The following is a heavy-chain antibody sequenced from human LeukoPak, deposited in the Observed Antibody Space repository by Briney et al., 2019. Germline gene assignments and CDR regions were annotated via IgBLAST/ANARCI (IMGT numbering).Heavy chain of an antibody. CDR1: GYSISSGYY. CDR3: AISSGGYSYGLDY. CDR2: IYHSGST. Sequence: SETLSLTCDVSGYSISSGYYWGWIRQPPGKGLEWIGSIYHSGSTYYNPSLKSRVTISVDTSKNLFSLKLSSVTAADTAVYYCAISSGGYSYGLDYWGQGTLVTVPS. J-gene: IGHJ4*02. V-gene: IGHV4-38-2*01. D-gene: IGHD5-18*01.